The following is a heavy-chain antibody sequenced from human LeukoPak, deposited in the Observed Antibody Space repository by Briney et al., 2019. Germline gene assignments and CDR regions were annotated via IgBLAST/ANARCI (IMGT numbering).Heavy chain of an antibody. CDR1: GFTVSSNY. D-gene: IGHD3-10*01. V-gene: IGHV3-53*01. J-gene: IGHJ3*02. Sequence: GGSLRLSCAASGFTVSSNYMSWVRQAPGKGLEWVSVIYSGGSTYYADSVKGRFTISRANSKNTLYLQMNSLRAEDTAVYYCARDNYYYATGGAFDIWGQGTMVTVSS. CDR3: ARDNYYYATGGAFDI. CDR2: IYSGGST.